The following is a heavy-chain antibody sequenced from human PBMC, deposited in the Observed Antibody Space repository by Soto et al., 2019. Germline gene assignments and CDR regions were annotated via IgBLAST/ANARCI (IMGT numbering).Heavy chain of an antibody. V-gene: IGHV4-30-4*01. CDR2: IYYSGST. CDR1: GGSISSGDYY. CDR3: ARGRRYSSSWYYFDY. D-gene: IGHD6-13*01. Sequence: QVQLQESGPGLVKPSQTLSLTCTVSGGSISSGDYYWSWIRQPPGKGLEWIGYIYYSGSTYYNPSLKRRVTISVDTSKNQFSLKLSSVTAADTAVYSCARGRRYSSSWYYFDYWGQGTLVTVSS. J-gene: IGHJ4*02.